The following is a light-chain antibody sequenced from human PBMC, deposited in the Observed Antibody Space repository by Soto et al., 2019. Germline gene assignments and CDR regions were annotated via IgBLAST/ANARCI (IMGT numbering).Light chain of an antibody. Sequence: DIVMTQSPDSLAVSLGERATIICKSSQSVLYSSNNVNYLAWYQQKPGQPPKLLIYWASTRESGVPDRFGGSGSGTDFTLTISSLQAEDVAVYYCQQYYSTPQTFGQGTKVEIK. CDR1: QSVLYSSNNVNY. CDR3: QQYYSTPQT. V-gene: IGKV4-1*01. CDR2: WAS. J-gene: IGKJ1*01.